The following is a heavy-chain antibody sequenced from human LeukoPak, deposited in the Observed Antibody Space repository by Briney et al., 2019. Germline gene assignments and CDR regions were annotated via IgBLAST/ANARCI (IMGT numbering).Heavy chain of an antibody. CDR2: ISGSGGST. V-gene: IGHV3-23*01. CDR1: GFTFSSYA. J-gene: IGHJ4*02. CDR3: AKDGEFTVTTMVDY. D-gene: IGHD4-17*01. Sequence: GGSLRLSCAAFGFTFSSYAMSWVRQAPGKGLGWVSAISGSGGSTYYADSVKGRFTISRDNSKNTLYLQMNSLRAEDTAVYYCAKDGEFTVTTMVDYWGQGTLVTVSS.